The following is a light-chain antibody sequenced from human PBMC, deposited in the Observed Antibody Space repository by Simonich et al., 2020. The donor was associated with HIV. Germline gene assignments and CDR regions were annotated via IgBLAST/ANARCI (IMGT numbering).Light chain of an antibody. CDR2: GNS. CDR1: SSNIGAGYD. CDR3: QSYDSSLCGVV. Sequence: QSVLTQPPSVSGAPGQRVTISCTGSSSNIGAGYDVHWYQQLPGTAPKPLLYGNSNRPSGVPDRFSGSKSGTSASLAITGLQAKDEADYYCQSYDSSLCGVVFGGGTKLTVL. J-gene: IGLJ2*01. V-gene: IGLV1-40*01.